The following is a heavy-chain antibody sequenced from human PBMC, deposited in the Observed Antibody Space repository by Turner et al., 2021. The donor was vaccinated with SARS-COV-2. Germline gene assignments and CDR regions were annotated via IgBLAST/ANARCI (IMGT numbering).Heavy chain of an antibody. Sequence: QVQLVESGGGVVQPGRSLRLSCADSGFSFSSYGMHWVRQAPGKGLEWVAVTSYDGSNKYYADSVKGRFTISRDNSKNTLYLQMNSLRAEDTAVYYCAKQQGLYSNPMYYFDYWGQGTLVTVS. D-gene: IGHD4-4*01. CDR1: GFSFSSYG. CDR3: AKQQGLYSNPMYYFDY. V-gene: IGHV3-30*18. CDR2: TSYDGSNK. J-gene: IGHJ4*02.